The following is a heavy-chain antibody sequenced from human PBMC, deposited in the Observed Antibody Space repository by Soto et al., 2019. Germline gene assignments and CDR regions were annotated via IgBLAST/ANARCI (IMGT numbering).Heavy chain of an antibody. V-gene: IGHV4-30-4*08. Sequence: SETLSLTCTVSGGSITSGDYHWSWIRQPPGKGLEWIGYIFNSGTGNTYYNPSLKTRVTISIDTSKNQFSLSLSSVTATDTAVYYCARAIVVMSAIDWFDPWAQGALLTVSS. J-gene: IGHJ5*02. CDR1: GGSITSGDYH. D-gene: IGHD2-21*01. CDR2: IFNSGTGNT. CDR3: ARAIVVMSAIDWFDP.